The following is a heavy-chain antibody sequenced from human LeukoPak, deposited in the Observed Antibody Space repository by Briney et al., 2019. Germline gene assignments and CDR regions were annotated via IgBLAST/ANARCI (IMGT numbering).Heavy chain of an antibody. Sequence: GASVKVSCKASGGTFSSYAISWVRQAPGQGLEWMGGIIPIFGTANYAQKFQGRVTITTDESTSTAYMELSSLRSEDTAVYYCARGLDYYDSSGYYRGAYYFDYRGQGTLVTVSS. CDR2: IIPIFGTA. V-gene: IGHV1-69*05. CDR1: GGTFSSYA. D-gene: IGHD3-22*01. J-gene: IGHJ4*02. CDR3: ARGLDYYDSSGYYRGAYYFDY.